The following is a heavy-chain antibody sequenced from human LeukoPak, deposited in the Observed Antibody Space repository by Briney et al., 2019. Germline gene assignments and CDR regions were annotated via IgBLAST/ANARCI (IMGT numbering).Heavy chain of an antibody. CDR3: ARRSILTLFDY. CDR1: GGSISSYY. Sequence: PSGTLSLTCTVSGGSISSYYWSWIRQPPGKGLEWIGYIYYSGSTNYNPSLKSRVTISVDTSKNQFSLKLSSVTAADTAVYYCARRSILTLFDYWGQGTLVTVSS. CDR2: IYYSGST. D-gene: IGHD3-9*01. V-gene: IGHV4-59*08. J-gene: IGHJ4*02.